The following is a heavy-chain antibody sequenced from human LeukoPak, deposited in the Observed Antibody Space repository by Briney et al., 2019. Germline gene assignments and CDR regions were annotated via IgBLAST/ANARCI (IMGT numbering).Heavy chain of an antibody. Sequence: GGSLRLSCAASGFSFSSFGMSWVRQGPGKGLEWVSSIGTTGASTNYADSVKGRFTISRDNSKNTLYLQMNSLRAEDTAVHYCAKGDGIYSFDYWGQGTLVTVSS. CDR2: IGTTGAST. V-gene: IGHV3-23*01. CDR1: GFSFSSFG. J-gene: IGHJ4*02. CDR3: AKGDGIYSFDY. D-gene: IGHD1-26*01.